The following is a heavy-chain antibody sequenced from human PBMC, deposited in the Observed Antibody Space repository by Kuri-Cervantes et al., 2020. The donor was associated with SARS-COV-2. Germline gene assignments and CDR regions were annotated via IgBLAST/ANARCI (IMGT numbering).Heavy chain of an antibody. J-gene: IGHJ6*03. CDR2: IYHSGST. CDR1: GGSISSSSYY. D-gene: IGHD6-6*01. CDR3: ARNVKYRQPYYYMDV. V-gene: IGHV4-39*07. Sequence: ESLKISCTVSGGSISSSSYYWGWIRQPPGKGLEWIGSIYHSGSTYYNPSLKSRVTISVDTSKNQFSLKLSSVTAADTAVYYCARNVKYRQPYYYMDVWGEGTTVTVSS.